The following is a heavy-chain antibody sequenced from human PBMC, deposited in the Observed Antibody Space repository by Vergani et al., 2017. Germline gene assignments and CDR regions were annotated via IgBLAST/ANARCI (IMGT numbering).Heavy chain of an antibody. CDR2: VYTSGMT. CDR3: ARERSYYYGSGSDDYNQYYYEGMDV. D-gene: IGHD3-10*01. V-gene: IGHV4-61*02. CDR1: GGSINTGAYY. J-gene: IGHJ6*02. Sequence: QVQLQESGPGLVKPSETLSLTCTVSGGSINTGAYYWSWIRQPAGKGLEWIGRVYTSGMTNYNPSLKSRVTILVDRSKSQLSLKLTSVTAGDTAVYFCARERSYYYGSGSDDYNQYYYEGMDVWGPGTTVTVSS.